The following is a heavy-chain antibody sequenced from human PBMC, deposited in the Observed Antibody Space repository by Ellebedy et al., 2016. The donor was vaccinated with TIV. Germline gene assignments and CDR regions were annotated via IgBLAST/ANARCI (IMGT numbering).Heavy chain of an antibody. V-gene: IGHV3-23*01. D-gene: IGHD2-15*01. J-gene: IGHJ3*01. CDR1: GFTFSNYA. Sequence: GESLKISCAASGFTFSNYAMNWVRQAPGQGLEWVAAISGSGGSTTYADSVKGRFTISRDNSRATLYLQLTSLRTEDTAVYRCEEDRSGQYPDASFDVWGQGTLVTVSS. CDR2: ISGSGGST. CDR3: EEDRSGQYPDASFDV.